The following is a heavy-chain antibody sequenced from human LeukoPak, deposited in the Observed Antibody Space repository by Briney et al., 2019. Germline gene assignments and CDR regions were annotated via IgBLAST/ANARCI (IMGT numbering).Heavy chain of an antibody. D-gene: IGHD3-3*01. J-gene: IGHJ4*02. CDR3: VVGANDFWSGYRSY. V-gene: IGHV5-51*01. Sequence: HGESLKISCKGSGYSFTSYWLGWVRQMPGKGLEWMGIIYPGDSDTRYSPSFQGQVTISADKSISTAYPQWSSLKASDTAMYYCVVGANDFWSGYRSYWGQGTLVTVSS. CDR1: GYSFTSYW. CDR2: IYPGDSDT.